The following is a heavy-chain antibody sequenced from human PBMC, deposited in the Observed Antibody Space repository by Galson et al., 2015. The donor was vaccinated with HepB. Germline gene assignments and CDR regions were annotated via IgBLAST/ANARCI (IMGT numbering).Heavy chain of an antibody. CDR1: GFTFSGSA. CDR3: TRTVVAAAGRDY. Sequence: SLRLSCAASGFTFSGSAMHWVRQASGKGLEWVGRIRSKANSYATAYAASVKGRFTISRDDSKNTAYLQMNSLKTEDTAVYYCTRTVVAAAGRDYWGQGTLVTVSS. V-gene: IGHV3-73*01. D-gene: IGHD6-13*01. J-gene: IGHJ4*02. CDR2: IRSKANSYAT.